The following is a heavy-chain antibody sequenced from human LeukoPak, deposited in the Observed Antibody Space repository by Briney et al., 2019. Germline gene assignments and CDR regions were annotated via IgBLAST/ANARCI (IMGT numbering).Heavy chain of an antibody. CDR3: AKGPLRGTAAAIDY. CDR1: GFTFNNYG. CDR2: ISYDGRNK. V-gene: IGHV3-30*18. D-gene: IGHD2-2*01. J-gene: IGHJ4*02. Sequence: GKPLRLSCAASGFTFNNYGMHWVRQAPGKGLEWVAVISYDGRNKHYPDSVKGRFTISRDISTDTLWLQMDSLRTEDTAVYYCAKGPLRGTAAAIDYWGQGTLVTVSS.